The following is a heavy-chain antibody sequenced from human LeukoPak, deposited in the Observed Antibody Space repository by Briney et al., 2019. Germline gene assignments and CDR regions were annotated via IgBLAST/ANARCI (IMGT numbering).Heavy chain of an antibody. CDR3: AKGYNYAYEY. CDR2: IYSGGST. Sequence: GGSLRLSCAASGFTVSSNYMSWVRQAPGKGLEWVSLIYSGGSTYYAASVKGRFTISRDNSKNTLYLQMNSLRPEDTAVYYCAKGYNYAYEYWGQGTLVTVSS. CDR1: GFTVSSNY. V-gene: IGHV3-53*01. J-gene: IGHJ4*02. D-gene: IGHD5-18*01.